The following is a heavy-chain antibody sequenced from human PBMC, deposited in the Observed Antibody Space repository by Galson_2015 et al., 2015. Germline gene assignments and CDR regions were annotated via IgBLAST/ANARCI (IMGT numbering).Heavy chain of an antibody. J-gene: IGHJ4*02. Sequence: SLRLSCAASGFTFSSYWISWVRQAPGKGLEWVASMNQGGSEKYYVDSVKGRFTISRDNAKNSLYPQMNSLRAEDTAVYYCARDTYGYFDYWGQGTPVTVSS. CDR1: GFTFSSYW. CDR3: ARDTYGYFDY. CDR2: MNQGGSEK. D-gene: IGHD4-17*01. V-gene: IGHV3-7*03.